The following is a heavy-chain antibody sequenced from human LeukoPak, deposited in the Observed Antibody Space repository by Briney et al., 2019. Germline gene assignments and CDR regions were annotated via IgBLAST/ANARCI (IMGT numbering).Heavy chain of an antibody. D-gene: IGHD5-12*01. CDR3: ARDQLFGYSGYDLYFDY. V-gene: IGHV1-46*01. CDR1: GYTFTSYY. Sequence: ASVKVSCKASGYTFTSYYMHWVRQAPGQGLEWMGIINPSGGSTSYAQKFQGRVTMTRDTSTSTVYMELSSLRSEDTAVYYCARDQLFGYSGYDLYFDYWGQGTLVTVSS. J-gene: IGHJ4*02. CDR2: INPSGGST.